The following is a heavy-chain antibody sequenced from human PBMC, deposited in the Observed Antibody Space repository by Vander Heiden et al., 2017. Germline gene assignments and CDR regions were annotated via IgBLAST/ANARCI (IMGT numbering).Heavy chain of an antibody. J-gene: IGHJ6*02. V-gene: IGHV4-30-4*01. CDR2: IYYSGST. D-gene: IGHD6-13*01. CDR3: ARVWRSWYYYYYGMDV. Sequence: QVQLQESGPGLVKPSQTLSLPCTVSGGSISRCDYYWSWIRQPPGKGLEWIGYIYYSGSTYYNPSLKSRVTISVDTSKNQFSLKLSSVTAADTAVYYCARVWRSWYYYYYGMDVWGQGTTVTVSS. CDR1: GGSISRCDYY.